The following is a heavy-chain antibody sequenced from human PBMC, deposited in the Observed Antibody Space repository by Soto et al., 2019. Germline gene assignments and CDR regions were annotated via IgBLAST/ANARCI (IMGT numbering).Heavy chain of an antibody. D-gene: IGHD1-26*01. Sequence: QITLKESGPTLVKSTQTLTLTCTFSGFSLSTRAVGVGWIRQPPGKALEWLALIYWNDDKRYSPSLKNRLTITKDTSKNHVVLTMTNMDPVDTATYYCAHRHELGSFDIWGQGTKVTVSS. CDR3: AHRHELGSFDI. J-gene: IGHJ3*02. CDR2: IYWNDDK. V-gene: IGHV2-5*01. CDR1: GFSLSTRAVG.